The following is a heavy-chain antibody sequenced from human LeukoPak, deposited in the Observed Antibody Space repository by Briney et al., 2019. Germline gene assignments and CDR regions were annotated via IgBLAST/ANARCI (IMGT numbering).Heavy chain of an antibody. V-gene: IGHV4-39*01. J-gene: IGHJ4*02. D-gene: IGHD3-22*01. CDR3: ARHAIDGSGYYFDYFDY. Sequence: SETLSLTCTVSGGSISSYSYYWGWIRQPPGKGLEWIGSIYYSGSTYYNPSLKSRVTISVDTSKNQFSLKLTSVTAADTAVYYCARHAIDGSGYYFDYFDYWGQGTLVIVSS. CDR2: IYYSGST. CDR1: GGSISSYSYY.